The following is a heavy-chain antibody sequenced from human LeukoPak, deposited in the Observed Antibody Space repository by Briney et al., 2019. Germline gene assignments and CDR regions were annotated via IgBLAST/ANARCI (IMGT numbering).Heavy chain of an antibody. J-gene: IGHJ5*02. CDR2: IDPTGTTT. V-gene: IGHV1-46*01. D-gene: IGHD3-10*01. CDR3: ARDNSVGDIAWWFDP. CDR1: GYSFINNW. Sequence: VASVKVSRKASGYSFINNWMHWVRQAPGQGLEWVGLIDPTGTTTLYAQKFQGRVTLTRDMSTSTDYMELRSLKSEDTAVYYCARDNSVGDIAWWFDPWGQGTLVTVPS.